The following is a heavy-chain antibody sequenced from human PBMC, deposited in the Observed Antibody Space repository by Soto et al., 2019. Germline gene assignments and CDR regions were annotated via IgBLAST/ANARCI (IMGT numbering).Heavy chain of an antibody. Sequence: PGGSLRLSCAASGFTFSSYAMSWVRQAPGKGLEWVSAISGSGGSTYYADSVKGRFTISRDNSKNTLYLQMNSLRAEDTAVYYREKDPYCGGDCYTQSWGQGTLVTVSS. CDR2: ISGSGGST. CDR3: EKDPYCGGDCYTQS. J-gene: IGHJ5*02. D-gene: IGHD2-21*01. CDR1: GFTFSSYA. V-gene: IGHV3-23*01.